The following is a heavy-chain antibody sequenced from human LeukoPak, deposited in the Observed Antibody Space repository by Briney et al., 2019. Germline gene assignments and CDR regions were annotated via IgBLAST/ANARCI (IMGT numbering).Heavy chain of an antibody. CDR1: GFTVSSNY. D-gene: IGHD2/OR15-2a*01. Sequence: GGSLRLSCAASGFTVSSNYMSWVRQAPGKGLEWVSVIYSGGSTYYADSVKGRFTISRDNSKSTLYLQMNSLRAEDTAVYYCATSSEYYLPPDYWGQGTLVTVSS. CDR2: IYSGGST. J-gene: IGHJ4*02. V-gene: IGHV3-66*01. CDR3: ATSSEYYLPPDY.